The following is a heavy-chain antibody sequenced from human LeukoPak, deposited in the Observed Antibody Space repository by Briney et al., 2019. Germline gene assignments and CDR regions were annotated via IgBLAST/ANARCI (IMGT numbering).Heavy chain of an antibody. V-gene: IGHV3-23*01. CDR1: GFTFSSYA. J-gene: IGHJ6*02. CDR3: AKVSGGGLYYDGMDV. Sequence: GGSLRLSCAASGFTFSSYAMSWVRQAPGKGLEWVSAISGSGGSTYYADSVKGRFTISRDSSKNTLYLQMNSLRAEDTAVYYCAKVSGGGLYYDGMDVWGQGTTVTVSS. D-gene: IGHD1-14*01. CDR2: ISGSGGST.